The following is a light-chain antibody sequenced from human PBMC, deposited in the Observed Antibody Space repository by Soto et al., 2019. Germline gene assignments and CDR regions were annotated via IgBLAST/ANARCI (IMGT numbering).Light chain of an antibody. CDR3: QQYHSFST. CDR1: QSISSW. J-gene: IGKJ1*01. Sequence: DIQMTQSPSTLSASVGDRVTITCRASQSISSWLAWYQQKPGKAPKLLIYRASILESGVPSRFSGSGSGTEFTLTISSLQPDDFATYYCQQYHSFSTFGQGTKVDIK. CDR2: RAS. V-gene: IGKV1-5*03.